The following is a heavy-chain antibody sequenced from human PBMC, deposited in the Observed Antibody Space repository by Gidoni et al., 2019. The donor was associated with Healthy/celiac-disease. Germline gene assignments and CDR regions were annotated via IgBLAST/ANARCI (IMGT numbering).Heavy chain of an antibody. D-gene: IGHD4-17*01. CDR1: GFAFDDYA. J-gene: IGHJ4*02. V-gene: IGHV3-9*01. CDR3: AKDWGTTVTYFDY. CDR2: ISWNSGSI. Sequence: EAQLVGSGGGWVQPGRSLRPSCAASGFAFDDYAMHWVRQAPGKCLEWVSGISWNSGSIGYADSVKGRFTISRDNAKNSLYLQMNSLRDEDTALYCCAKDWGTTVTYFDYWGQGTLVTVSS.